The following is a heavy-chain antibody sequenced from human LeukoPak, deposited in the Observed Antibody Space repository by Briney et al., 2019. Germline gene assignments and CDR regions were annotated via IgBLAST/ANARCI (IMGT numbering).Heavy chain of an antibody. V-gene: IGHV3-21*01. CDR3: ARSVQLWSLYYFDY. J-gene: IGHJ4*02. CDR1: GFTFSSYS. CDR2: ISSSSSYI. Sequence: GGSLRLPCAASGFTFSSYSMNWVRQAPGKGLEWVSSISSSSSYIYYADSVKGRFTISRDNAKNSLYLQMNSLRAEDTAVYYCARSVQLWSLYYFDYWGQGTLVTVSS. D-gene: IGHD5-18*01.